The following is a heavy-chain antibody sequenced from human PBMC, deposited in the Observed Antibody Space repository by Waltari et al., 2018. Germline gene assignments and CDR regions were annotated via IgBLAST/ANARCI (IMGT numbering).Heavy chain of an antibody. CDR3: ARGGYGAGSYYQLDY. D-gene: IGHD3-10*01. Sequence: QVQLVQSGAEVKKPGASVKVSCKASGYTFTSYAMHWVRQAPGQRLAWMGWSNVGKGNTKNSQKFKVRVTITRDTSASTAYMELSRLISEETAGYYCARGGYGAGSYYQLDYWGQGTLVTVSS. V-gene: IGHV1-3*01. CDR1: GYTFTSYA. J-gene: IGHJ4*02. CDR2: SNVGKGNT.